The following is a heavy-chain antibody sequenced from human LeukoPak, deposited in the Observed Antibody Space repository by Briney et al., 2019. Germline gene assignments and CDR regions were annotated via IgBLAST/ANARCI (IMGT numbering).Heavy chain of an antibody. CDR2: IDHRGFT. J-gene: IGHJ4*02. Sequence: SETLSLTCAVYGGSFSAHYWSCLRQPPRKGLEWIGEIDHRGFTSYNPSLKSRVTISVDTSNNQFSLRLTSVTAADTAVYYCASGQTYLDYWGQGTLVTVSS. CDR3: ASGQTYLDY. V-gene: IGHV4-34*01. CDR1: GGSFSAHY.